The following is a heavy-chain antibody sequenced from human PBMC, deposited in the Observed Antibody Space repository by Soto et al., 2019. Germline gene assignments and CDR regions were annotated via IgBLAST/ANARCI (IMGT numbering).Heavy chain of an antibody. CDR1: GDSVTSGSYY. J-gene: IGHJ6*02. V-gene: IGHV4-61*03. CDR2: TSYTGRT. CDR3: AREWGLLPYYVMNV. Sequence: LSLTCIVSGDSVTSGSYYWTWLRQPPGKGLEWIGYTSYTGRTKYNPSLQSRVTISVDTSKNDFSLNLSSVTAADTAVYFCAREWGLLPYYVMNVWGHGTAVTDS. D-gene: IGHD7-27*01.